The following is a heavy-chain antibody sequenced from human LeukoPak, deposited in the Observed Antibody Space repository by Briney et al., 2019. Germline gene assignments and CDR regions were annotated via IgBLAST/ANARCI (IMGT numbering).Heavy chain of an antibody. D-gene: IGHD5-18*01. V-gene: IGHV3-23*01. CDR1: GFTFSSNA. J-gene: IGHJ4*02. Sequence: PGGSLRLSCAASGFTFSSNAMSWVRQAPGKGLEWVSAITGSGGTTYYADSVKGRFTISRDDSKRIAYLQMNSLKTEDTAVYYCTRARGYSYGYIDYWGQGTLVTVSS. CDR2: ITGSGGTT. CDR3: TRARGYSYGYIDY.